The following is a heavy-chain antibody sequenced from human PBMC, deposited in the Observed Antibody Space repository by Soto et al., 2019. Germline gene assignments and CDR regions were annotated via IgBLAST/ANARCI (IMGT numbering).Heavy chain of an antibody. CDR3: ARARLEYYDSSGCYGSIQYYFDY. V-gene: IGHV3-7*04. D-gene: IGHD3-22*01. Sequence: GGSLRLSCAASGFTFSSYWMSWVRQAPGKGLEWVANIKQDGSEKYYVDSVKGRFTISRDNAKNSLYLQMNSLRAEDTAVYYCARARLEYYDSSGCYGSIQYYFDYWGQGTLVTVSS. CDR1: GFTFSSYW. J-gene: IGHJ4*02. CDR2: IKQDGSEK.